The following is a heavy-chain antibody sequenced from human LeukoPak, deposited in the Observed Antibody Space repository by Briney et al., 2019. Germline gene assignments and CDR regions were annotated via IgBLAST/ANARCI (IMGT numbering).Heavy chain of an antibody. CDR2: IYNSGST. V-gene: IGHV4-61*01. Sequence: PSETLSLTCTVSGDSISSSSYCWDWLRQPPRKGLECIGYIYNSGSTNYNPSLKSRVTISVDTSKNQFSLRLSSVTAADTAVYYCARDGGLISDYAFHIWGQGTMVTVSS. CDR1: GDSISSSSYC. CDR3: ARDGGLISDYAFHI. J-gene: IGHJ3*02. D-gene: IGHD3-16*01.